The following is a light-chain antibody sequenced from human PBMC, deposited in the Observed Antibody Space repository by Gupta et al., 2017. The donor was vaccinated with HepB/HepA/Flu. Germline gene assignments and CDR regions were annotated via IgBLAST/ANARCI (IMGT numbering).Light chain of an antibody. J-gene: IGKJ3*01. CDR3: MQVLHSPFT. Sequence: DVVMTQSPLSLPVTPGEPASISCRPSQSLLHSNGYNYVDWYVQRPGQSPQVLIYLGSIRASGVPDRFSGSVLGTDFTLKISRVEAEDVGVYYCMQVLHSPFTFGPGTKVDIK. V-gene: IGKV2-28*01. CDR1: QSLLHSNGYNY. CDR2: LGS.